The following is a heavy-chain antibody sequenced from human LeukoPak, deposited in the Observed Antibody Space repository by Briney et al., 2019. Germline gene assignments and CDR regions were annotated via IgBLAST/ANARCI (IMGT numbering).Heavy chain of an antibody. CDR2: INPNSGGT. J-gene: IGHJ4*02. V-gene: IGHV1-2*04. CDR3: ASSGSGMAAAGTADYFDY. D-gene: IGHD6-13*01. Sequence: GASVKVSCKASGYTFTDYYIHWVRQAPGQGLEWMGWINPNSGGTNYAQKFQGWVTMTRDTSISTAYMELSRLTSDDTAVYYCASSGSGMAAAGTADYFDYWGQGALVTVSS. CDR1: GYTFTDYY.